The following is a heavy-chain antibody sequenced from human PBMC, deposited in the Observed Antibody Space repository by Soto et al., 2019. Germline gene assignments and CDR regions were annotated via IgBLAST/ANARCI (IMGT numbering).Heavy chain of an antibody. CDR1: VFTFSSYS. D-gene: IGHD3-3*01. CDR2: ISSSSSTI. V-gene: IGHV3-48*02. CDR3: ARVGTGFWSGYPDFSMEV. J-gene: IGHJ6*02. Sequence: PLRLSCSSSVFTFSSYSMDLVLHTPLKLLELVSYISSSSSTIYYADSVKGRFTISRDNAKNSLYLQMNSLRDEDTAVYYCARVGTGFWSGYPDFSMEVWGQGTTVTVSS.